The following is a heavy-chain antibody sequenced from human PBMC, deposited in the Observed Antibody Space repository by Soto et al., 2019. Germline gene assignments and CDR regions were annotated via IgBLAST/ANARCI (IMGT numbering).Heavy chain of an antibody. CDR3: ARQCSAEGGGSCYENWFDP. Sequence: QLQLQESGPGLVKPSETLSLTCTVSGGSISSSSYYWGWIRQPPGKGLEWIGSIYYSGSTYYNPSLKSRVTISVDTSKNQFSLKLSSVTAADTAVYYCARQCSAEGGGSCYENWFDPWGQGTLVTVSS. CDR2: IYYSGST. CDR1: GGSISSSSYY. V-gene: IGHV4-39*01. J-gene: IGHJ5*02. D-gene: IGHD2-15*01.